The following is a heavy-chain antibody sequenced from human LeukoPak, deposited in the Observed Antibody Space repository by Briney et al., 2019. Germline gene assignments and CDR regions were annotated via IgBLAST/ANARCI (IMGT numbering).Heavy chain of an antibody. J-gene: IGHJ4*02. CDR1: GFTFSRYW. CDR2: INQDGSEK. V-gene: IGHV3-7*01. CDR3: ARDLSGITGYTYGRGIDY. Sequence: TGGSLRLSCAASGFTFSRYWMSWVRQAPGKGLEWVANINQDGSEKYYVDSVKGRFTISRDNAKNSLYLEMNSLRAEDTAVYYCARDLSGITGYTYGRGIDYWGQGTLVTVSS. D-gene: IGHD5-18*01.